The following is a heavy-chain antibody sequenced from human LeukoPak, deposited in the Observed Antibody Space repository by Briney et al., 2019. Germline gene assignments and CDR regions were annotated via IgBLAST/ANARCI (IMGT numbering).Heavy chain of an antibody. Sequence: GASVKVSCKASGYTFTGYYVYWVRQAPGQGLEWMGWINPNSGDTNYAQKFQGRVTMTRDTSISTAYMGLSSLRSDDTAMYYCARMWSTATSGWNWFDPWGQGTLVTVSS. CDR1: GYTFTGYY. D-gene: IGHD6-13*01. V-gene: IGHV1-2*02. J-gene: IGHJ5*02. CDR2: INPNSGDT. CDR3: ARMWSTATSGWNWFDP.